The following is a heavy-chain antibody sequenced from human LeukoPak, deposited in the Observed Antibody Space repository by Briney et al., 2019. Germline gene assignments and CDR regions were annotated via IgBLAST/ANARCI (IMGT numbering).Heavy chain of an antibody. CDR1: GYTFTSYG. J-gene: IGHJ4*02. CDR2: ISAYNGNT. CDR3: ARDDIDYCDSSGYSY. Sequence: GASVKVSCKASGYTFTSYGISWVRQAPGQGLEWMGWISAYNGNTNYAQKLQGRVTMTTDTSTSTAYMELRSLRSDDTAVYYCARDDIDYCDSSGYSYWGQGTLVTVSS. D-gene: IGHD3-22*01. V-gene: IGHV1-18*01.